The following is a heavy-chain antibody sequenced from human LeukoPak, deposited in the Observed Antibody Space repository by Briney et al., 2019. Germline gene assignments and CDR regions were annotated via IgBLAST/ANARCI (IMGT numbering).Heavy chain of an antibody. V-gene: IGHV3-64*01. CDR2: ISSNGGST. D-gene: IGHD2-2*01. CDR3: ARGAVPAALKGYFDY. J-gene: IGHJ4*02. Sequence: GGSLRLSCAASGFTFSSYAMHWVRQAPGKGLEYVSAISSNGGSTYYANSVKGRFTISRDNSKNTLYLQMGSLRAEDMAVYYCARGAVPAALKGYFDYWGQGTLVTVSS. CDR1: GFTFSSYA.